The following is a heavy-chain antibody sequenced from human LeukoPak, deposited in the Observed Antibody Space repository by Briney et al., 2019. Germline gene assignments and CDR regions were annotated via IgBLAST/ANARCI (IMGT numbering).Heavy chain of an antibody. CDR1: GGTFSSYA. V-gene: IGHV1-69*05. CDR3: ARAGIEQQLGNYYYYYMDV. J-gene: IGHJ6*03. D-gene: IGHD6-13*01. CDR2: IIPIFGTA. Sequence: SVTVSCKASGGTFSSYAISWVRQAPGQGLEWMGGIIPIFGTANYAQKFQGRVTITTDESTSTAYMELSSLRSEDTAVYYCARAGIEQQLGNYYYYYMDVWGKGTTDTVSS.